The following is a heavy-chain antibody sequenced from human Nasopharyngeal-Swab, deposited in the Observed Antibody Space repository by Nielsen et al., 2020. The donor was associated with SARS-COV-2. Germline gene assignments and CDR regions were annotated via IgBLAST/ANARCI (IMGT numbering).Heavy chain of an antibody. Sequence: WGVPETRQRLEWMGWINAGNGNTKYSQKFQGRVTITRDTSASTAYMELSSLRSEDTAVYYCARVYYDSSGYYQYWGQGTLVTVSS. V-gene: IGHV1-3*01. CDR2: INAGNGNT. J-gene: IGHJ4*02. CDR3: ARVYYDSSGYYQY. D-gene: IGHD3-22*01.